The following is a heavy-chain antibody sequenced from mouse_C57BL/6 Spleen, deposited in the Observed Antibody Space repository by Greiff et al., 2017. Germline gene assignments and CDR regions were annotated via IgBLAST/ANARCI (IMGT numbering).Heavy chain of an antibody. D-gene: IGHD3-2*02. Sequence: VQLQQPGAELVKPGASVKLSCKASGYTFTSYWMQWVKQRPGQGLEWIGEIDPSDSYTNYNQKFKGKATLTVDTSSSTAYMQLSSLTSEDSAVYYCARGDSSGYVYFDYWGQGTTLTVSS. CDR2: IDPSDSYT. V-gene: IGHV1-50*01. J-gene: IGHJ2*01. CDR3: ARGDSSGYVYFDY. CDR1: GYTFTSYW.